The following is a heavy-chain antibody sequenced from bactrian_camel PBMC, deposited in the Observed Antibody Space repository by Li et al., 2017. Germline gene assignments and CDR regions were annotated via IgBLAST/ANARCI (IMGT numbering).Heavy chain of an antibody. CDR1: GYTYSSNC. V-gene: IGHV3S53*01. D-gene: IGHD2*01. Sequence: HVQLVESGGGSVQAGGSLRLSCAASGYTYSSNCMGWFRQAPGKEREGVAAIDSHGGTAYADSATGRFTISQDNAKNSLYLQMNSLKPEDTAMYYCAANLGNGGYCNVGPRSRPRFGYWGQGTQVTVS. CDR2: IDSHGGT. CDR3: AANLGNGGYCNVGPRSRPRFGY. J-gene: IGHJ6*01.